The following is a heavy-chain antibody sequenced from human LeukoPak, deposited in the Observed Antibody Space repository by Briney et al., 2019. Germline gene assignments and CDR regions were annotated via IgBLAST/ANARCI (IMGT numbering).Heavy chain of an antibody. J-gene: IGHJ6*02. CDR2: IYYSGIT. D-gene: IGHD2-15*01. Sequence: PSETLSLTCTVSGGPISSGDYYWSWIRQPPGKGLGWIGYIYYSGITYYNPSLKSRVTISVDTSKNQFSLKLGSVTAADTAVYFCARDCSGGSCYLFGMDVWGQGTTVTVSS. CDR3: ARDCSGGSCYLFGMDV. CDR1: GGPISSGDYY. V-gene: IGHV4-30-4*01.